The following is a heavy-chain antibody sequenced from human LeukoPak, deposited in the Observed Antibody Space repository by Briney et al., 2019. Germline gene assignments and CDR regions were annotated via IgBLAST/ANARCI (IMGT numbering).Heavy chain of an antibody. J-gene: IGHJ4*02. V-gene: IGHV3-7*01. CDR3: ARDYRSSSGRSIDY. CDR2: VKQDGSEE. CDR1: GFTFSTYW. D-gene: IGHD6-6*01. Sequence: PWGSLRLSCAASGFTFSTYWMTWVRQAPGKGLEWVANVKQDGSEEYYVDSVKGRFTISRDNAKNSLYLQMNSLRAEDTAVYYCARDYRSSSGRSIDYWGQGTLVTVSS.